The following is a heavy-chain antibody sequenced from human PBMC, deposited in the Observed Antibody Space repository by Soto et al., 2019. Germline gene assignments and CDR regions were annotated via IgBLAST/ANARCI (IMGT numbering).Heavy chain of an antibody. CDR1: GFTFSTYN. CDR2: ISSSSSTI. J-gene: IGHJ4*02. V-gene: IGHV3-48*02. CDR3: ARSPITTIVVALFDY. D-gene: IGHD3-22*01. Sequence: EVQLVESGEGLVQPGGSLRLSCAASGFTFSTYNMNWVRQAPGKGLEWVSYISSSSSTIDYADSVKGRFIISRDNAKNSLYLQMNSLRDEDTAVYYCARSPITTIVVALFDYWGQGTLVTVSS.